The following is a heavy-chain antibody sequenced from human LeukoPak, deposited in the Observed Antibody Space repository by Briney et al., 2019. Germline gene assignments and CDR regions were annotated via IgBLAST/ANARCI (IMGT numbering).Heavy chain of an antibody. V-gene: IGHV4-34*01. CDR3: ARAGYCTNGVCYNFGNWFDP. Sequence: SETLSLTCAVYGGSFSGYYWSWIRQPPGKGLEWIGEINHSGSTNYNPSLKSRVTIPVDTSKNQFSLKLSSVTAADTAVYYCARAGYCTNGVCYNFGNWFDPWGQGTLVTVSS. CDR2: INHSGST. CDR1: GGSFSGYY. J-gene: IGHJ5*02. D-gene: IGHD2-8*01.